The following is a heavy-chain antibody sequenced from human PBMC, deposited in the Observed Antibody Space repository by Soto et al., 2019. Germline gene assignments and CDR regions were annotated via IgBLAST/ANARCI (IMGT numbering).Heavy chain of an antibody. D-gene: IGHD6-13*01. Sequence: GASVKVSCKASGYIFPSYGISWVRQAPGQGLEWMGWISAYNGNTVYAQNFQGRVTMTTDTSTSTAYMELRSLRSDDTAVYYCARDSSPIDYWGQGTLVTVSS. CDR2: ISAYNGNT. CDR3: ARDSSPIDY. CDR1: GYIFPSYG. J-gene: IGHJ4*02. V-gene: IGHV1-18*01.